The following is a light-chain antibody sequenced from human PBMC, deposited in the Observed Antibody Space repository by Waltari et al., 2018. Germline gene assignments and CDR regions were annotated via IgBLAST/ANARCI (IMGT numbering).Light chain of an antibody. Sequence: QSVLTQPPSASGTPGQRVTLSCSGGSSNIRTNSVNWYQQLPGTAPKLLIFTNVHRPSGVPDRFSSSKSGTSASLAISGLQSEDEADYYCAAWDDSLNIWVFGGGTKLTVL. J-gene: IGLJ3*02. CDR1: SSNIRTNS. V-gene: IGLV1-44*01. CDR3: AAWDDSLNIWV. CDR2: TNV.